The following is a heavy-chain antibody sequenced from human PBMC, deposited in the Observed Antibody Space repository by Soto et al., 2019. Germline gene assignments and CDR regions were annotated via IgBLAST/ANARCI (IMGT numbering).Heavy chain of an antibody. CDR1: GFTFSSYA. V-gene: IGHV3-23*01. D-gene: IGHD1-1*01. CDR3: AEIFNWRFFDY. Sequence: EVQLLESGGGLVQPGGSLRLSCAASGFTFSSYAMSWVRQAPGKGLEWVSSISGSGGSTYYADSVKGRFTISRDNSKNTVYLQMNSLKAEDTAVYYCAEIFNWRFFDYWGQGTLVTVSS. J-gene: IGHJ4*02. CDR2: ISGSGGST.